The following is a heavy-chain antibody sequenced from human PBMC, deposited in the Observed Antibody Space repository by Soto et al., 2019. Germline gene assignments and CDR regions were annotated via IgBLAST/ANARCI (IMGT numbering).Heavy chain of an antibody. CDR1: GYTFTTYH. CDR2: IDPSGTWT. Sequence: QVQLVQSGAEVKKPGASVKVSCQASGYTFTTYHVHWVRQAPGQGLEWMGVIDPSGTWTLYTQKFQGRVTMTTDTATNTVYMEMYSLTSEDTAVYYGVGDRCRSKDFDSWCQGTLATVSS. CDR3: VGDRCRSKDFDS. J-gene: IGHJ4*02. V-gene: IGHV1-46*03.